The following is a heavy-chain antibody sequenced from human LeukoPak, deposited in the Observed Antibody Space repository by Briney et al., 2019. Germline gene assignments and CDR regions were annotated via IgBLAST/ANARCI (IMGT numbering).Heavy chain of an antibody. D-gene: IGHD5-18*01. CDR2: IRYDGSNK. CDR1: GFTFSSYG. Sequence: GGSLRLSCAASGFTFSSYGVHWVRQAPGKGLEWVAFIRYDGSNKYYADSVKGRFTISRDNSKNTLYLQMNSLRAEDTAVYYCAKTGYSYRSGWFDPWGQGTLVTVSS. CDR3: AKTGYSYRSGWFDP. J-gene: IGHJ5*02. V-gene: IGHV3-30*02.